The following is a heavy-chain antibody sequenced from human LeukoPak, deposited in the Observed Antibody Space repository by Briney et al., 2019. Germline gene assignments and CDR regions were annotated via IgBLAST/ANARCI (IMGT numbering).Heavy chain of an antibody. J-gene: IGHJ4*02. V-gene: IGHV1-2*02. D-gene: IGHD3-3*01. CDR1: GYTFTGYY. CDR3: AREGGSAIFGLDY. Sequence: ASVKVSCKASGYTFTGYYMHWVRQAPGQGLEWMGWINPNSGGTNYAQKFQGRVTMTRDTSISTAYMELSRLRSDDTAVYYCAREGGSAIFGLDYWGQGTLVTVSS. CDR2: INPNSGGT.